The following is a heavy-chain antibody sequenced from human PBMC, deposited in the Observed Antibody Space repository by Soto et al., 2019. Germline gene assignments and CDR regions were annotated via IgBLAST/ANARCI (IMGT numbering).Heavy chain of an antibody. CDR2: IKSNTDGGTT. D-gene: IGHD3-22*01. V-gene: IGHV3-15*07. CDR3: TTDYYCVSGYYVTGY. CDR1: SVSHVW. Sequence: SVSHVWMNWVRQAPGKGLEWVGRIKSNTDGGTTDYAAPVKARFTISRDDSKNTLYLQMDSLKTEDTAVYYCTTDYYCVSGYYVTGYWGQGTLVTVSS. J-gene: IGHJ4*02.